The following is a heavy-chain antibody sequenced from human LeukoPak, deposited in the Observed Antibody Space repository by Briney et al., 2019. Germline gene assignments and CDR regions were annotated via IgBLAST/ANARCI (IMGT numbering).Heavy chain of an antibody. CDR3: AKEMEAASRPDYYYYGMDV. CDR1: GFTFDDYA. J-gene: IGHJ6*02. CDR2: ISWNSGSI. Sequence: PGGSLRLSCAASGFTFDDYAMHWVRQAPGKGLEWVSGISWNSGSIGYADSVKGRFTISRDNAKNSLYLQMNSLRAEDTALYYCAKEMEAASRPDYYYYGMDVWGQGTTVTVSS. V-gene: IGHV3-9*01. D-gene: IGHD6-6*01.